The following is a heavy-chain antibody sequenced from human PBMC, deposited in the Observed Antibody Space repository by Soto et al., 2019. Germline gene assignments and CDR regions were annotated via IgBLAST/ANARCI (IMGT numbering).Heavy chain of an antibody. CDR2: IYYSGST. D-gene: IGHD5-12*01. Sequence: QVQLQESGPGLVKPSQTLSLTCTDSGGSISSGGYYWSWIRQHPGKGLEWIGYIYYSGSTYYNPSLKSRVTISVDTSKNQFSLKLSSVTAADTAVDYCARLRRDGYNFDYWGQGTLVTVSS. V-gene: IGHV4-31*03. J-gene: IGHJ4*02. CDR3: ARLRRDGYNFDY. CDR1: GGSISSGGYY.